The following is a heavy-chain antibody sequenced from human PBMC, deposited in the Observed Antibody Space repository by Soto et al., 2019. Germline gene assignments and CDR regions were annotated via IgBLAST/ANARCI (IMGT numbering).Heavy chain of an antibody. Sequence: GGSLRLSCAASGFTFSSYWMSWVRQAPGKGLEWVANIKQDGSEKYYVDSVKGRFTISRDNSKNTLYLQMNSLRAEDTAVYYCARPDCSSTSCYYYYGMDVWGQGTTVTVSS. CDR3: ARPDCSSTSCYYYYGMDV. V-gene: IGHV3-7*03. CDR2: IKQDGSEK. CDR1: GFTFSSYW. D-gene: IGHD2-2*01. J-gene: IGHJ6*02.